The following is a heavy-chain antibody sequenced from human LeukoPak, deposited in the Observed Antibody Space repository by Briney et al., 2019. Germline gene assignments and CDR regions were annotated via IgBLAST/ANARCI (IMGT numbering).Heavy chain of an antibody. D-gene: IGHD3-10*01. CDR1: GYSFTSYW. CDR2: IYPGDSDT. Sequence: GESLKISCKGSGYSFTSYWIGWVRQMPGKGLEWMGIIYPGDSDTRYSPSFQGQVNISADKSISTAYLQWSSLKASDTAMYYCAVWFGESQYYFDYWGQGTLVTVSS. V-gene: IGHV5-51*01. CDR3: AVWFGESQYYFDY. J-gene: IGHJ4*02.